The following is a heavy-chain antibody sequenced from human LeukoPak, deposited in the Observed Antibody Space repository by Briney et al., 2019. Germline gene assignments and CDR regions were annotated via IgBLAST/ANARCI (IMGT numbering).Heavy chain of an antibody. CDR1: GFTFSSYS. V-gene: IGHV3-21*01. D-gene: IGHD3-3*01. Sequence: GGSLRLSCAASGFTFSSYSMNWVRQAPGKGLEWVSSISSSSSYIYYADSVKGRFAISRDNAKNSLYLQMNSLRAEDTAVYYCAGDLSDYDFWSGYYLDYWGQGTLVTVSS. J-gene: IGHJ4*02. CDR3: AGDLSDYDFWSGYYLDY. CDR2: ISSSSSYI.